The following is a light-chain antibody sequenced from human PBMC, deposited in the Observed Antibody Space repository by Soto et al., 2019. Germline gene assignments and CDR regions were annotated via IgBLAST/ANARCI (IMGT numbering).Light chain of an antibody. Sequence: EIVLTQSPGTLSLSPGERATLSCRASQSVSSSYLAWYQQKPGQAPRLLIYGASSRATGIPDRFSGRGSGTGFTLTISRPEPEDFAVYFCQEYGCSPTTFGGGTKVEVK. CDR3: QEYGCSPTT. V-gene: IGKV3-20*01. CDR2: GAS. J-gene: IGKJ4*01. CDR1: QSVSSSY.